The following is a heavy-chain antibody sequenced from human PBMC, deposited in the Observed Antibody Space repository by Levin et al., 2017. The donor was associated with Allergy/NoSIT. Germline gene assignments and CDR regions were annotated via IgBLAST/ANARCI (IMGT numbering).Heavy chain of an antibody. V-gene: IGHV4-39*01. CDR3: ATGGATTSLFDY. CDR2: IYYSGST. Sequence: SETLSLTCTVSGGSISSSSYYWGWIRQPPGKGLEWIGSIYYSGSTYYNPSLKSRVTISVDTSKNQFSLRLSSVTAADTAVYYCATGGATTSLFDYWGQGTLATVSS. J-gene: IGHJ4*02. CDR1: GGSISSSSYY. D-gene: IGHD1-26*01.